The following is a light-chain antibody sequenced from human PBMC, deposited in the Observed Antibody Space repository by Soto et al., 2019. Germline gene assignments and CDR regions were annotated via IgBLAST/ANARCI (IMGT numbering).Light chain of an antibody. J-gene: IGKJ5*01. CDR3: QQNYSPPPIT. CDR1: QSITNF. CDR2: AAS. V-gene: IGKV1-39*01. Sequence: DIQMTQSPSSLSASLGDRVTITCRASQSITNFLNWYQQKPGKAPKLLIYAASSLQSGVPSRFSGSGSGTDFTLTISSLQPEDFATYYCQQNYSPPPITFGQGTRLEI.